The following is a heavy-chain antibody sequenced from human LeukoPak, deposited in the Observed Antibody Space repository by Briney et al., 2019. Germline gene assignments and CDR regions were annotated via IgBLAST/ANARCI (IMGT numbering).Heavy chain of an antibody. V-gene: IGHV3-23*01. CDR1: GFTFSSYA. D-gene: IGHD5-18*01. CDR3: AKDGEHGYGYYYYYMDV. CDR2: ISGSGGST. Sequence: PGGSLRLSCAASGFTFSSYAMSWVRQAPGKGLEWVSAISGSGGSTYYADSVKGRFTISRDNPKNTLYLQMNSLRAEDTAVYYCAKDGEHGYGYYYYYMDVWGKGTTVTVSS. J-gene: IGHJ6*03.